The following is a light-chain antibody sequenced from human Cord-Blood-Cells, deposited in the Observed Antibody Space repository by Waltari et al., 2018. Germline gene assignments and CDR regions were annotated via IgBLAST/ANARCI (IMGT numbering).Light chain of an antibody. J-gene: IGLJ1*01. V-gene: IGLV2-8*01. Sequence: QSALTQPPSPSGSPGQSVTIPCTGTSSDVGGYNYVSCYQQHPGKAPKLMIYEVSKRPSGVPDRFSGSKSGNTASLTVSGLQAEDEADYYCSSYAGSNNYVFGTGTKVTVL. CDR1: SSDVGGYNY. CDR3: SSYAGSNNYV. CDR2: EVS.